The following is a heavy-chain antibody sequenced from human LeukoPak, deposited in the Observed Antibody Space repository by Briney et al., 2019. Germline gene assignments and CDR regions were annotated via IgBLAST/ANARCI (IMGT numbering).Heavy chain of an antibody. CDR2: ISSSSSYI. CDR3: ARDQYYDSSGPGDFDY. J-gene: IGHJ4*02. Sequence: GGSLRLSCAASGFTFSSYSMNWVRQAPGKGLEWVSSISSSSSYIYYADSVKGRFTISRDNAKNSLYLQMNSLRAEDTAVYYCARDQYYDSSGPGDFDYWGQGTLITVSS. CDR1: GFTFSSYS. V-gene: IGHV3-21*01. D-gene: IGHD3-22*01.